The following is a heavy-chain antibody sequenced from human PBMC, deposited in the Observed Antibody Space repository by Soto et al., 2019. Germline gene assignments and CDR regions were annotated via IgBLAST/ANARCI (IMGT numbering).Heavy chain of an antibody. J-gene: IGHJ4*02. V-gene: IGHV3-30-3*01. Sequence: QVQLVESGGGVVQPGRSLRLSCAASGFTFSSYAMHWVRQAPGKGLEWVAVISYDGSNKYYADSMKGRFTISRDNSKNTLYLQMNSLRAEDTAVYYCAREDVTYYYDSSGYDYWGQGTLVTVSS. D-gene: IGHD3-22*01. CDR2: ISYDGSNK. CDR3: AREDVTYYYDSSGYDY. CDR1: GFTFSSYA.